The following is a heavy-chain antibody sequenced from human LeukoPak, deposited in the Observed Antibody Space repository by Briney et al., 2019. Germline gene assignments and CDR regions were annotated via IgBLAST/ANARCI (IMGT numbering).Heavy chain of an antibody. CDR3: ARVKREKRGFCWDY. Sequence: SETLSLTCTVSGGTISSYYWSWIRQPPGEGLEWIGYIYHSGSTYYNPSLKSRVTISVDRSKNQFSLKLSSVTAADTAVYYCARVKREKRGFCWDYWGQGTLVTVSS. CDR1: GGTISSYY. V-gene: IGHV4-59*12. J-gene: IGHJ4*02. CDR2: IYHSGST. D-gene: IGHD3-3*01.